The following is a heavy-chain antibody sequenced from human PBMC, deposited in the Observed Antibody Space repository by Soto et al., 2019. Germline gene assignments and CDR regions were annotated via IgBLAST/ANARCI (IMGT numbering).Heavy chain of an antibody. D-gene: IGHD6-13*01. V-gene: IGHV1-18*01. CDR2: ISVYNGNT. J-gene: IGHJ4*02. Sequence: QVQLVQSGPEVKQPGASVKVSCKASGYTFASYGVTWVRQAPGQGLEWMGWISVYNGNTNYAQKLQGRVSMTADTSTNTAYMELRSLRSDDTAFYFCARDRSSSWYGDHWGQGTLVTVSS. CDR3: ARDRSSSWYGDH. CDR1: GYTFASYG.